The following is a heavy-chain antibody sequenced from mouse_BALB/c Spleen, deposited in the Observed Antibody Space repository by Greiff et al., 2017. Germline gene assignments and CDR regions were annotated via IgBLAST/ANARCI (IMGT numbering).Heavy chain of an antibody. CDR2: IYPGSGST. CDR1: GYTFTSYW. J-gene: IGHJ2*01. CDR3: TRGGSSPFDY. D-gene: IGHD1-1*01. V-gene: IGHV1S22*01. Sequence: LKQPGSELVRPGASVKLSCKASGYTFTSYWMHWVKQRHGQGLEWIGNIYPGSGSTNYDEKFKSKGTLTVDTSSSTAYMHLSSLTSEDSAVYYCTRGGSSPFDYWGQGTTLTVSS.